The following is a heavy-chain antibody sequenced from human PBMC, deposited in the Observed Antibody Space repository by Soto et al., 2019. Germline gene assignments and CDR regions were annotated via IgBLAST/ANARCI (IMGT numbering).Heavy chain of an antibody. CDR2: ISSSSSYI. D-gene: IGHD3-22*01. J-gene: IGHJ5*02. Sequence: EVQLVESGGGLVKPGGSLRLSCAASGFTFSSYSMNWVRQAPGKGLEWVSSISSSSSYIYYADSVKGRFTISRDNAKNSLYLQMNSLRAEDTAVYYCARGLYYYDSSGYYSPWGQGTLVNVSS. CDR1: GFTFSSYS. V-gene: IGHV3-21*01. CDR3: ARGLYYYDSSGYYSP.